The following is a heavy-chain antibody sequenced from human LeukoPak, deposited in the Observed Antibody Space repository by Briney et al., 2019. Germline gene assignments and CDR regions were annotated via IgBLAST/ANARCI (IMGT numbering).Heavy chain of an antibody. Sequence: SETLSLTCTVSGDSISSGDYYWGWIRQPAGKGLEWIGRIYPSGSTQYNPSLKSRVTMSLGTSKNQFSLKVTSVTAADTAVYYCVRGSWGSDFDYWGQGTLVTVSS. V-gene: IGHV4-61*02. D-gene: IGHD7-27*01. CDR1: GDSISSGDYY. J-gene: IGHJ4*02. CDR3: VRGSWGSDFDY. CDR2: IYPSGST.